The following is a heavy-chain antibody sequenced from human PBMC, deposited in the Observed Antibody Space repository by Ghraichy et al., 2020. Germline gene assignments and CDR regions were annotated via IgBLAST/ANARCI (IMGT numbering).Heavy chain of an antibody. Sequence: GGSLRLSCAASGFTFSSYSMNWVRQAPGKGLEWVSYISSSSGTIYYADSVKGRFTISRDNAKNSLYLQMNSLRAEDTAVYYCARDLYSSGWYEGVGDYWGQGTLVTVSS. CDR3: ARDLYSSGWYEGVGDY. D-gene: IGHD6-19*01. CDR2: ISSSSGTI. J-gene: IGHJ4*02. CDR1: GFTFSSYS. V-gene: IGHV3-48*01.